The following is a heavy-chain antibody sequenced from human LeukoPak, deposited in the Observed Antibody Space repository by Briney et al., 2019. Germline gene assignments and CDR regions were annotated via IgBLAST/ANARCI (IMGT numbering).Heavy chain of an antibody. CDR3: ARDFNYYGSGSYIPLKAGFDY. Sequence: ASVKVSCKASGYTFTSYDINWVRQATGQGLEWMGWMNPNSGNTGYAQKFQGRVTMTRNTSISTAYMELSSLRSEDTAVYYCARDFNYYGSGSYIPLKAGFDYWGQGTLVTVSS. J-gene: IGHJ4*02. V-gene: IGHV1-8*01. CDR1: GYTFTSYD. CDR2: MNPNSGNT. D-gene: IGHD3-10*01.